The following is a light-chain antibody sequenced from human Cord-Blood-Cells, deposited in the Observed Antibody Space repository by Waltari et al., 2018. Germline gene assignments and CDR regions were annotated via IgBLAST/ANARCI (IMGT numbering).Light chain of an antibody. CDR2: DAS. CDR3: QQSYSTPQT. J-gene: IGKJ2*01. Sequence: EIVLTQSPATLSLSPGERATLSCRASQSVSSYLAWYQQKPGQAPRLLIYDASNRATGIPARFSGSGSGTDFTLTISSLQPEDFATYYCQQSYSTPQTFGQGTKLEIK. V-gene: IGKV3-11*01. CDR1: QSVSSY.